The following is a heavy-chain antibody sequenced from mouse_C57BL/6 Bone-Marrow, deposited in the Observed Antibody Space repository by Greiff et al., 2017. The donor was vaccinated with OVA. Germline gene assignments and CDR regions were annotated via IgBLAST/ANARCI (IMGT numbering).Heavy chain of an antibody. V-gene: IGHV3-1*01. J-gene: IGHJ1*03. CDR1: GYSITSGYD. D-gene: IGHD4-1*01. CDR3: ARTGTRYFDV. Sequence: EVQLQESGPGMVKPSQSLSLTCTVTGYSITSGYDWHWIRHFPGNKLEWMGYISSSGSTNYNPSLKSRISITHDTSKNHFFLKLNSVTTEDTATYYCARTGTRYFDVWGTGTTVTVSS. CDR2: ISSSGST.